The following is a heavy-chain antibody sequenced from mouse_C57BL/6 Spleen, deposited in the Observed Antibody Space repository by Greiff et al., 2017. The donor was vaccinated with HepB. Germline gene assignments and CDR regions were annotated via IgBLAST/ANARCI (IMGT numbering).Heavy chain of an antibody. V-gene: IGHV1-26*01. CDR3: ARWGGYEGY. Sequence: VQLQQSGPELVKPGASVKISCKASGYTFTDYYMNWVKQSHGKSLEWIGDINPNNGGTSYNQKFKGKATLTVDKSSSTAYMELRSLTSEDSAVYYCARWGGYEGYWGQGTTLTVSS. D-gene: IGHD2-2*01. CDR2: INPNNGGT. J-gene: IGHJ2*01. CDR1: GYTFTDYY.